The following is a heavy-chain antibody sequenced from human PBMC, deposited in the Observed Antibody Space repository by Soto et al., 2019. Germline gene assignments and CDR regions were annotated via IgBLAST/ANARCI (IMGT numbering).Heavy chain of an antibody. D-gene: IGHD2-21*02. CDR2: VNPSGGHT. Sequence: QVQLVQSGAEVKKPGASVKVSCKASGDTFTDYYIHWVRQAPGQGLEWMGTVNPSGGHTTYAQHFLGRMTITRDTSTSTLYMELTILTSEDTAVYYWAHGGHVVVVTAALDYWGQGTLVTVSS. J-gene: IGHJ4*02. CDR1: GDTFTDYY. CDR3: AHGGHVVVVTAALDY. V-gene: IGHV1-46*01.